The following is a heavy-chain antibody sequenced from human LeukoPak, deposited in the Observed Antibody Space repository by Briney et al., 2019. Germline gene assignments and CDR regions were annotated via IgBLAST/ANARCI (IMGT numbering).Heavy chain of an antibody. CDR2: IKQDGSEK. J-gene: IGHJ4*02. V-gene: IGHV3-7*03. CDR3: AKDAVAGTATYFDY. Sequence: GGSLRLSCAASGFTFSSYWMSWVRQAPGKGLEWVANIKQDGSEKYYVDSVKGRFTISRDNAKNSLYLQMNSLRAEDTAVYYCAKDAVAGTATYFDYWGQGTLVTVSS. D-gene: IGHD6-19*01. CDR1: GFTFSSYW.